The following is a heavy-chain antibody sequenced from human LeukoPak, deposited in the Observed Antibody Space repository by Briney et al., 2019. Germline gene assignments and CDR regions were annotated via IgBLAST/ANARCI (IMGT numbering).Heavy chain of an antibody. V-gene: IGHV3-30*04. J-gene: IGHJ3*02. D-gene: IGHD4-17*01. CDR3: AKHRYGDYVHDAFDI. CDR1: GFTFSSYA. CDR2: ISYDGSNK. Sequence: GRSLRLSCAASGFTFSSYAVHWVRQAPGKGLEWVAVISYDGSNKYYADSVKGRFTISRDNSKNTLYLQMNSLRAEDTAVYYCAKHRYGDYVHDAFDIWGQGTMVTVSS.